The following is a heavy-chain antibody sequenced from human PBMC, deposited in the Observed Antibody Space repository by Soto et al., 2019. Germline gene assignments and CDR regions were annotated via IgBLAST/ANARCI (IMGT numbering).Heavy chain of an antibody. CDR2: IWYDGSNK. V-gene: IGHV3-33*01. D-gene: IGHD2-15*01. J-gene: IGHJ4*02. CDR3: ARGYVVVGRGTYDY. Sequence: QVQLVESGGGVVQPGRSLRLSCAASGFTFSSYGMHWVRQAPGKGLEWVAVIWYDGSNKYYADSVKGRFTISSDNSKDKLYLQMHSLRAEDTAVYYCARGYVVVGRGTYDYWGQGTLVTVSS. CDR1: GFTFSSYG.